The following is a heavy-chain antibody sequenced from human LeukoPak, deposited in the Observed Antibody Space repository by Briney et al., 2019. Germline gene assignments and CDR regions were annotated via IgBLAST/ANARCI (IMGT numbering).Heavy chain of an antibody. CDR3: ARDGSGSYYNIYY. CDR2: IWYDGSNK. D-gene: IGHD3-10*01. J-gene: IGHJ4*02. V-gene: IGHV3-33*01. Sequence: PGRSLRLSCAASGFTFSSYGMHWVRQAPGKGLEWVAVIWYDGSNKYYADSVKGRFTISRDNSKNTLYLQMNGLRAEDTAVYYCARDGSGSYYNIYYWGQGTLVTVSS. CDR1: GFTFSSYG.